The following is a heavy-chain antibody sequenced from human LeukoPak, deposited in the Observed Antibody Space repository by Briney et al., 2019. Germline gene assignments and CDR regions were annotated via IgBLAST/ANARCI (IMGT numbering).Heavy chain of an antibody. J-gene: IGHJ4*02. D-gene: IGHD3-9*01. CDR3: ARNSGYFDWHELDY. V-gene: IGHV3-33*01. CDR2: IWYDGSNK. Sequence: GGSLRLSCAASGFTFSSYGMHWVRQAPGKGLEWVAVIWYDGSNKYYADSVKGRFTISRDNSKNTPYLQMNSLRAEDTAVYYCARNSGYFDWHELDYWGQGTLVTVSS. CDR1: GFTFSSYG.